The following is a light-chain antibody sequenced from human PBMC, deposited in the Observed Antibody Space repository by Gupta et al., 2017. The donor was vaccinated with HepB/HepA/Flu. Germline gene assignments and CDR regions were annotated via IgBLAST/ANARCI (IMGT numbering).Light chain of an antibody. CDR2: GAA. CDR1: QGGNSN. J-gene: IGKJ4*01. V-gene: IGKV3-15*01. CDR3: QQYNNWPPRT. Sequence: EVVLTQSPATLSVSPGDRATLSCRASQGGNSNLAWYQQKPGQAPRLLIYGAATRATGIPARCSGSGSATEFSLTISSLQSEDFAVYYCQQYNNWPPRTFGGGTKVEIK.